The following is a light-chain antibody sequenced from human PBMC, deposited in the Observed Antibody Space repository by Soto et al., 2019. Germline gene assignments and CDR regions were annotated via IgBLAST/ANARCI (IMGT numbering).Light chain of an antibody. Sequence: QLVLTQPPSASGSPGQSVTISCTGTSSDVGSYNYVSWYQQHPDKAPKLIIYGVNERPSGVPDRFSGSKSGNTASLTVSGLQAEDEADYYCTSYAGSNNPVVFGGGTKVTVL. CDR3: TSYAGSNNPVV. CDR2: GVN. J-gene: IGLJ3*02. CDR1: SSDVGSYNY. V-gene: IGLV2-8*01.